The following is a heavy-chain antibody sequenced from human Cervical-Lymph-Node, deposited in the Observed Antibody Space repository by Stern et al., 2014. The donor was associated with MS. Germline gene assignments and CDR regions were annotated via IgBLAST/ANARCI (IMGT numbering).Heavy chain of an antibody. V-gene: IGHV3-53*04. CDR3: ARSWEPPTLDY. Sequence: VQLVQSGGGLVQPGGSLRLSCAASGFTVSYNYMRWVRQAPGKGLEWVSVLFSGGSTYYEDSVKGGFLISTRRSTQTPDLPVKSLRVEDTAVYYCARSWEPPTLDYWGQGTLVTVSS. CDR2: LFSGGST. CDR1: GFTVSYNY. J-gene: IGHJ4*02. D-gene: IGHD1-26*01.